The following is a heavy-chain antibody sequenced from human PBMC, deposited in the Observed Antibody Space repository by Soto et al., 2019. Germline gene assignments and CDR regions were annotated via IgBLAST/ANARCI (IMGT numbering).Heavy chain of an antibody. V-gene: IGHV4-4*07. J-gene: IGHJ6*02. D-gene: IGHD3-10*01. Sequence: SETLSLTCTVSGGSISSYYWSWIRQPAGKGLEWIGRIYTSGSTNYNPSLKSRVTMSVDTSKNQFSLKLSSVTAADTAVYYCARGGEDGPYGGYYYYYYGMDVWGQGTTVT. CDR1: GGSISSYY. CDR3: ARGGEDGPYGGYYYYYYGMDV. CDR2: IYTSGST.